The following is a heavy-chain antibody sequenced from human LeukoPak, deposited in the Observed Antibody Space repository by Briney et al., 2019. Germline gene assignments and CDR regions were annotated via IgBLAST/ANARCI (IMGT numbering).Heavy chain of an antibody. CDR1: GFTFSNYW. Sequence: GGSLRLSCAASGFTFSNYWMTWVRQAPGKGLEWVANINQDGSKEYYMDSVKARFTISRDNAKNSLYLQMNSLRAEDTAVYYCARSDRAARWYYYYYMDVWGKGTTVTVSS. D-gene: IGHD6-6*01. CDR2: INQDGSKE. CDR3: ARSDRAARWYYYYYMDV. J-gene: IGHJ6*03. V-gene: IGHV3-7*01.